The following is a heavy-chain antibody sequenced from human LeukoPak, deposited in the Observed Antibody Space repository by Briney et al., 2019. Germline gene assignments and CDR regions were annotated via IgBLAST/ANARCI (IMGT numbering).Heavy chain of an antibody. D-gene: IGHD5-18*01. CDR3: AREYGYSYGPPDY. J-gene: IGHJ4*02. Sequence: SETLSPTCAVYGGSFSGYYWSWIRQPPGKGLEWIGEINHSGSTNYNPSLKSRVTISVDTSKNQFSLKLSSVTAADTAVYYCAREYGYSYGPPDYWGQGTLVTVSS. CDR1: GGSFSGYY. V-gene: IGHV4-34*01. CDR2: INHSGST.